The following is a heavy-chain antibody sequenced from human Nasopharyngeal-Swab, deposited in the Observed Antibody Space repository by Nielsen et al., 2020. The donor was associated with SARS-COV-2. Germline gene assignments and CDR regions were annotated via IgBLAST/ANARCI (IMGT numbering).Heavy chain of an antibody. Sequence: GESLKISCAASGFSFRTYSMNWVRQAPGKGLEWLSYISSSSSTKNYADSVKGRFTISRDNAKKSLYLQMNSLRDEDTAVYYCARDNSYCGGDCYSGGFDYWGQGTLVTVSS. CDR3: ARDNSYCGGDCYSGGFDY. CDR1: GFSFRTYS. J-gene: IGHJ4*02. D-gene: IGHD2-21*02. CDR2: ISSSSSTK. V-gene: IGHV3-48*02.